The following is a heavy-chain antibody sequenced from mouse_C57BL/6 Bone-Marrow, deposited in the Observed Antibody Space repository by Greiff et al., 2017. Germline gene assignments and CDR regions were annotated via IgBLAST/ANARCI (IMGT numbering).Heavy chain of an antibody. Sequence: QVQLQQSGPELVKPGASVTLSCKASGYTFTSYDINWVKQRPGQGLEWIGWIYPSDGSTKYNEKFKGQAIFTVDTTSRTAYMELHSLTSDDSAVYFCARSLITTVVPHWYFDVWGTGTTVTVSS. CDR2: IYPSDGST. J-gene: IGHJ1*03. CDR3: ARSLITTVVPHWYFDV. D-gene: IGHD1-1*01. V-gene: IGHV1-85*01. CDR1: GYTFTSYD.